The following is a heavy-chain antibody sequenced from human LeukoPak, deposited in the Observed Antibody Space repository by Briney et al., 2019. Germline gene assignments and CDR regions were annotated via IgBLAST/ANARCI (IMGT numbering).Heavy chain of an antibody. V-gene: IGHV4-39*01. CDR2: IYYSGST. Sequence: PSETLSLTCTVSGGSISSSSYYWGWIRQPPGKGLEWIGSIYYSGSTYYNPSLKSRVTISVDTSKNQFSLKLSSVTAADTAVYYCARHSYDFWSGNNWFDPWGQGTLVTVSS. CDR1: GGSISSSSYY. CDR3: ARHSYDFWSGNNWFDP. D-gene: IGHD3-3*01. J-gene: IGHJ5*02.